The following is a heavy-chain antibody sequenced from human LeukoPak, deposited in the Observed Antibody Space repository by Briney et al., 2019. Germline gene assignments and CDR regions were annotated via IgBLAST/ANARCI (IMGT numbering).Heavy chain of an antibody. Sequence: SETLSLTGTVSGGSISSYYWGWIRQPPGKGLEWIGSIYYSGSTYYNPSLKSRVTISVDTSKNQFSLKLSSVTAADTAVYYCARHDVEMATITTFGYWGQGTLVTVSS. J-gene: IGHJ4*02. CDR2: IYYSGST. D-gene: IGHD5-24*01. CDR3: ARHDVEMATITTFGY. CDR1: GGSISSYY. V-gene: IGHV4-39*01.